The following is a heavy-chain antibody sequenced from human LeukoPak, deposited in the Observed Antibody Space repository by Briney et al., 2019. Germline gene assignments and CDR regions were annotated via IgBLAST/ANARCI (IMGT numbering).Heavy chain of an antibody. CDR2: INPNSGGT. J-gene: IGHJ4*02. CDR1: GYTFTGYY. Sequence: ASVKVSCKASGYTFTGYYMHWVRQAPGQGLEWMGWINPNSGGTNYAQKLQGRVTMTTDTSTSTAYMELRSLRSDDTAVYYCARTPHATHYYDSSGYYSDYWGQGTLVTVSS. D-gene: IGHD3-22*01. CDR3: ARTPHATHYYDSSGYYSDY. V-gene: IGHV1-2*02.